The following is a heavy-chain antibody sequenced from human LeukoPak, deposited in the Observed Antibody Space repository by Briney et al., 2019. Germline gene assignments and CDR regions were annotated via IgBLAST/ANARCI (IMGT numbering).Heavy chain of an antibody. J-gene: IGHJ4*01. Sequence: SVKVSCKASGGTFSSYAISWVRQAPGQGLEWMGRIIPILGIANYAQKFQGRVTITADKSTSTAYMELSSLRSEDTAVYYCARGSYYYDSSGKGHYWGHGILVTVSS. CDR3: ARGSYYYDSSGKGHY. CDR2: IIPILGIA. V-gene: IGHV1-69*04. D-gene: IGHD3-22*01. CDR1: GGTFSSYA.